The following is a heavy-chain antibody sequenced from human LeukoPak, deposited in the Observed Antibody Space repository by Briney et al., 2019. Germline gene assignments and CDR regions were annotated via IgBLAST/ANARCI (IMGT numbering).Heavy chain of an antibody. CDR1: GFSLSKAW. Sequence: GGSLRLSCEASGFSLSKAWMSWVRQAPGKGLEWVGRIKRKEDGRTTEYVAPVKGRFTISRDDSKNMVYLQMNSLKTEDTAVYCCTTGYGSSWYAWGQGTLVIVSS. D-gene: IGHD6-13*01. V-gene: IGHV3-15*01. J-gene: IGHJ5*02. CDR2: IKRKEDGRTT. CDR3: TTGYGSSWYA.